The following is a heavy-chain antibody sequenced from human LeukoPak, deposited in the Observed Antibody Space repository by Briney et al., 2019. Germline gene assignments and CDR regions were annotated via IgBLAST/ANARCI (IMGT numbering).Heavy chain of an antibody. D-gene: IGHD3-3*01. CDR2: VSSNEGT. V-gene: IGHV4-59*01. CDR1: GGSISTYY. CDR3: ARAQITIFGVASLRGAFDI. J-gene: IGHJ3*02. Sequence: SETLSLTCTVSGGSISTYYWGWIRQPPGEGLEWIGYVSSNEGTNYNPSLKSRVTILVDTSKNQFSLKLSSVTAADTAVYYCARAQITIFGVASLRGAFDIWGQGTMVTVSS.